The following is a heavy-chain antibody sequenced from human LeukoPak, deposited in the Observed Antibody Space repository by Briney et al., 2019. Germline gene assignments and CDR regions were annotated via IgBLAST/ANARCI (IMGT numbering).Heavy chain of an antibody. CDR2: IIPIFGTA. D-gene: IGHD4-11*01. J-gene: IGHJ4*02. V-gene: IGHV1-69*13. CDR1: GGTFSNNA. CDR3: AKNTVTPSRTWYYFDS. Sequence: ASVKVSCKASGGTFSNNAINWVRQAPGQGLEWMGGIIPIFGTANYAQKFQGSVSITADESTRTAYMELYSLGSDDTAVYYCAKNTVTPSRTWYYFDSWGQGTLVTVSS.